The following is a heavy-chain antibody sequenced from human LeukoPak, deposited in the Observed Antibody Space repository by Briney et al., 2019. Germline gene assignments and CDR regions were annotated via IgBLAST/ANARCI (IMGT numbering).Heavy chain of an antibody. Sequence: GGSLRLSCAASGFTFSSYSMNWVRQAPGKGLEWVSSISSSSSYIHYADSVKGRFTISRDNAKNSLYLQMNSLRAEDTAVYYCARVGVWVGATADDAFDIWGQGTMVTVSS. V-gene: IGHV3-21*01. CDR2: ISSSSSYI. J-gene: IGHJ3*02. CDR3: ARVGVWVGATADDAFDI. D-gene: IGHD1-26*01. CDR1: GFTFSSYS.